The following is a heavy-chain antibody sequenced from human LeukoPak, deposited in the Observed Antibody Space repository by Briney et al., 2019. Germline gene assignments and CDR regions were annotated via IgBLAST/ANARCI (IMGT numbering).Heavy chain of an antibody. J-gene: IGHJ3*02. CDR2: IRYDGSNK. V-gene: IGHV3-30*02. D-gene: IGHD1-26*01. Sequence: GGSLRLSCAASGFTFSSYGMHWVRQAPGKGLEWVAFIRYDGSNKYYADSVKGRFTISRDNSKNTLYLQMNSLRAEDTAVYYCAKRLEWELLIGRTQDDAFDIWGQGTMATVSS. CDR1: GFTFSSYG. CDR3: AKRLEWELLIGRTQDDAFDI.